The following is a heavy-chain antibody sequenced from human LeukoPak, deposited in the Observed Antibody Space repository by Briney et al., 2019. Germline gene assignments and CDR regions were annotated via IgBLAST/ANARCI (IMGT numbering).Heavy chain of an antibody. Sequence: SETLSLTCTVFGYSISSAYSWGWIRQPPGKGLGWIGSIYHNGNTYYNSSLKSRVTISVDTSENQFSLKLSSVTAADTAVYYCASYKTYYDSSGNPFDYWGQGTLVTVSS. CDR2: IYHNGNT. V-gene: IGHV4-38-2*02. CDR3: ASYKTYYDSSGNPFDY. J-gene: IGHJ4*02. CDR1: GYSISSAYS. D-gene: IGHD3-22*01.